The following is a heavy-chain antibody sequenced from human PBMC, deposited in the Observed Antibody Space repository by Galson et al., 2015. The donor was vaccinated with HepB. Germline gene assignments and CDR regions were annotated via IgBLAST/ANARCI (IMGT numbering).Heavy chain of an antibody. CDR3: ARGMTPAADPSCFDY. CDR2: VNPNSGGT. Sequence: SVKVSCKASGYNFTGYYIHWLRQAPGQGLEWMGRVNPNSGGTYYPQKFQDRVTMTRDTSISTVYMELRGLRSDDSVVFYCARGMTPAADPSCFDYWGQGTLVTVSS. V-gene: IGHV1-2*05. J-gene: IGHJ4*02. CDR1: GYNFTGYY. D-gene: IGHD6-13*01.